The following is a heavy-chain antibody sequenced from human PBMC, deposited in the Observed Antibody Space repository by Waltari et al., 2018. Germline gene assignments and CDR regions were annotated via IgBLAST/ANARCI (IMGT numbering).Heavy chain of an antibody. CDR1: GGSFSGFF. J-gene: IGHJ5*02. Sequence: QVQLQQWGAGPLKTSETLSLTCAVYGGSFSGFFWIWIRQPPGKGLEWIGEINHSGSTNYNPSLKSRVTISLDTSKKHFSLKLNSVTAADTAVYYCARGRRWQEFSSWCQGTLVTVSS. V-gene: IGHV4-34*01. D-gene: IGHD3-3*01. CDR3: ARGRRWQEFSS. CDR2: INHSGST.